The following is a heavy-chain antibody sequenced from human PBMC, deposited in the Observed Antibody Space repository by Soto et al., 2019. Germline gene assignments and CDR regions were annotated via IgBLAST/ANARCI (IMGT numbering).Heavy chain of an antibody. CDR1: GFTFSSYA. CDR3: AKGTSGWYKYYYYMDV. Sequence: EVQLLESGGGLVQPGGSLRLSCAASGFTFSSYAMSCVRQAPGKGLEWVSAISGSGGSTYYADSVNGRFTISRDNSTNTLYLQMNSLRAEDTAVYYCAKGTSGWYKYYYYMDVWGKGTTVTVSS. D-gene: IGHD6-19*01. V-gene: IGHV3-23*01. CDR2: ISGSGGST. J-gene: IGHJ6*03.